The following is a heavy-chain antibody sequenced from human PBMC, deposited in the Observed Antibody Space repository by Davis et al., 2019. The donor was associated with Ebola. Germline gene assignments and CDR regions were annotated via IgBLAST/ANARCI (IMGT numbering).Heavy chain of an antibody. CDR1: GFTLRTYA. V-gene: IGHV3-30-3*01. CDR2: ISYDESYR. Sequence: PGGSLRLSCEASGFTLRTYAMHWVRQAPGKGLEWVAVISYDESYRYYMDSVKGRFTISRDNSKNTLFLQMNSLRVDDTAIYFCATGRKSGGYGSEFDFWGQGTLVPVSS. D-gene: IGHD6-25*01. CDR3: ATGRKSGGYGSEFDF. J-gene: IGHJ4*02.